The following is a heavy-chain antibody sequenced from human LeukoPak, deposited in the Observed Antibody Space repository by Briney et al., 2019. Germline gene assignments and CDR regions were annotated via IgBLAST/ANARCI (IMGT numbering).Heavy chain of an antibody. CDR1: GFTVSSNY. J-gene: IGHJ6*02. CDR2: IYSGGST. Sequence: VGSLRLSCAASGFTVSSNYMSWVRQAPGKGLEWVSVIYSGGSTYYADSVKGRFTISRHNSKNTLYLQMNSLRAEDTAVYYCARVGTLAYCGGDCFSAGRLYYYGMDVWGQGTTVTVSS. CDR3: ARVGTLAYCGGDCFSAGRLYYYGMDV. V-gene: IGHV3-53*04. D-gene: IGHD2-21*02.